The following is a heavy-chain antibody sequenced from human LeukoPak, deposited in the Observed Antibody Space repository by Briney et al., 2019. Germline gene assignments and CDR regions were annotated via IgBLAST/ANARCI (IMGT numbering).Heavy chain of an antibody. D-gene: IGHD3-10*01. CDR1: GGSISSSSYY. Sequence: SETLSLTCTVSGGSISSSSYYWGWIRQPPGKGLGWVGSIYYSGSTYYNPSLKSRVTISVDTSKNKSSLKLSSVTAADTAVYYCATQLWFGELRYFDYWGQGTLVTVSS. V-gene: IGHV4-39*01. CDR3: ATQLWFGELRYFDY. J-gene: IGHJ4*02. CDR2: IYYSGST.